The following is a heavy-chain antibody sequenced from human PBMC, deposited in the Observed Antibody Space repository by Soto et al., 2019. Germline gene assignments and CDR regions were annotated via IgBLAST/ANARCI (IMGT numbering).Heavy chain of an antibody. V-gene: IGHV3-23*01. CDR3: AKEGYSSSSRWFDP. CDR2: ISGSGTAT. CDR1: GFPFWTYS. D-gene: IGHD6-6*01. Sequence: GGSLRLSCEASGFPFWTYSMSWVRQAPRKGLEWVSGISGSGTATYYTDSVKGRFTVSRDNSKDTLFLQMNTLRVEDTAVYYCAKEGYSSSSRWFDPWGQGTLVTVSS. J-gene: IGHJ5*02.